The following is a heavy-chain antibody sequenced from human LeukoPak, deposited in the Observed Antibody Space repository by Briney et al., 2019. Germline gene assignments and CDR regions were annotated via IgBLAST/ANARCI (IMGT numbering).Heavy chain of an antibody. J-gene: IGHJ6*04. V-gene: IGHV1-69*13. CDR2: IIPIFGTA. CDR3: ARDLAVTDPSYYYGMDV. CDR1: GGTFSSYA. D-gene: IGHD2-21*02. Sequence: ASVKVSCKASGGTFSSYAISWVRQAPGQGLEWMGGIIPIFGTADYAQKFQGRVTITADESTSTAYMELSSLRSEDTAVYYCARDLAVTDPSYYYGMDVWGKGTTVTVSS.